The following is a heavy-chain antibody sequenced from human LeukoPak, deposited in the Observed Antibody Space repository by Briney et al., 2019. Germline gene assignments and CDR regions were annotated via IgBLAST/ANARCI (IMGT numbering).Heavy chain of an antibody. D-gene: IGHD3-3*01. J-gene: IGHJ4*02. V-gene: IGHV3-72*01. CDR1: GFTFSDYY. Sequence: PGGSLRLSCAVSGFTFSDYYMDWVRQAPGKRLEWVGRIRNKANSYTTEYAASVKGRFTISRDDSRNSLYLQMNSLTAEDTAVYYCARGVLWSGYFYFDYWGQGTLVTVSS. CDR3: ARGVLWSGYFYFDY. CDR2: IRNKANSYTT.